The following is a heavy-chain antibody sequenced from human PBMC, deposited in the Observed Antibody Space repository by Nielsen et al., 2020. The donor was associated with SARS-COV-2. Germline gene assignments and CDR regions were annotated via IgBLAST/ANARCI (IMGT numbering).Heavy chain of an antibody. D-gene: IGHD6-19*01. CDR3: ARDGLGIAVAGTVDYYYYGMDV. CDR1: GFTVSSNY. Sequence: GESLKISCAASGFTVSSNYMSWVRQAPGKGLEWVSSISSSSSYIYYADSVKGRFTISRDNAKNSLYLQMNSLRAEDTAVYYCARDGLGIAVAGTVDYYYYGMDVWGQGTTVTVSS. V-gene: IGHV3-21*01. CDR2: ISSSSSYI. J-gene: IGHJ6*02.